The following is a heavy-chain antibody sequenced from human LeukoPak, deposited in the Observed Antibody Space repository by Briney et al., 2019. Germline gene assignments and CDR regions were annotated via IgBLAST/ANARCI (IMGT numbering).Heavy chain of an antibody. D-gene: IGHD3-22*01. Sequence: SQTLSLTCAVSGGSISSGGYSWSWIRQPPGKGLEWIGYIYHSGSTYYNPSLKSRVTISVDRSKNQFSLKLSSVTAADTAVYYCARGDSSGYYSYFDYWGQGTPVTVSS. CDR2: IYHSGST. CDR3: ARGDSSGYYSYFDY. J-gene: IGHJ4*02. CDR1: GGSISSGGYS. V-gene: IGHV4-30-2*01.